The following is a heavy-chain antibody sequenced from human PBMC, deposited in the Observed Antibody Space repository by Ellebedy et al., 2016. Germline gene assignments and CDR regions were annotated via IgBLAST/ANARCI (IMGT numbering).Heavy chain of an antibody. J-gene: IGHJ4*02. CDR2: INRAGSEK. CDR3: ARDVYTETRGWGY. Sequence: GGSLRLSCAASGFSFTNYWMYWVRQAPGMGLEWVANINRAGSEKFYVDSVKGRFTISRDDAKNSLYLQMNSLRDEDKAVYYCARDVYTETRGWGYWGRGTLVTVSS. D-gene: IGHD4-11*01. CDR1: GFSFTNYW. V-gene: IGHV3-7*01.